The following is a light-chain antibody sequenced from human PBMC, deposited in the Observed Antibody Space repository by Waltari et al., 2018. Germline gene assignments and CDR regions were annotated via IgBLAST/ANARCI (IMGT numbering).Light chain of an antibody. Sequence: EIILTQSPGTLSLSPGERATLSCRASQSVSSTYVGWYQQKSGQAPRLVIYGGSSRATGIPDRFRGSASGTDFTLTISRLEPEDVAVYFCQVYGDLRDTFGQGTKLEIK. CDR2: GGS. V-gene: IGKV3-20*01. CDR3: QVYGDLRDT. CDR1: QSVSSTY. J-gene: IGKJ2*01.